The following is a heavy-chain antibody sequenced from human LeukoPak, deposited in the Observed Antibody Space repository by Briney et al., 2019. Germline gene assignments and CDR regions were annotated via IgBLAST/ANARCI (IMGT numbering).Heavy chain of an antibody. V-gene: IGHV1-69*05. Sequence: SVKVSCKASGGTFSSYAISWVRQAPGQGLEWTGGIIPIFGTANYAQKFQGRVTMTRDTSTSTVYMELSSLRSEDTAVYYCARGFTVPAATAQTFNWFDPWGQGTLVTVSS. J-gene: IGHJ5*02. CDR1: GGTFSSYA. CDR2: IIPIFGTA. CDR3: ARGFTVPAATAQTFNWFDP. D-gene: IGHD2-2*01.